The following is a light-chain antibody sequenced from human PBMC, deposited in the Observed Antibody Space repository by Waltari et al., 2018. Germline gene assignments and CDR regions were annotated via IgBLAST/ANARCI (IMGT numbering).Light chain of an antibody. J-gene: IGKJ1*01. Sequence: CRASQIVSRALAWSQQKPGQAPRLLIYGASNRATGIPDRFSGSGSGTDFSLTISSLEPEDFAVYYCQHYLRLPATFGQGTKVEIK. CDR1: QIVSRA. CDR2: GAS. CDR3: QHYLRLPAT. V-gene: IGKV3-20*01.